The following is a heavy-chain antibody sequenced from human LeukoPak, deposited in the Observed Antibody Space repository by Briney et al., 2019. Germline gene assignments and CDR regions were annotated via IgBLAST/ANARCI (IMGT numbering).Heavy chain of an antibody. D-gene: IGHD5-18*01. CDR3: ATPNVDTARGFDY. CDR1: GYTITSYG. V-gene: IGHV1-24*01. Sequence: GASVKVSCKASGYTITSYGFSWVRQAPGKGLEWMGGFDPEDGETIYAQKFQGRVTMTEDTSTDTAYMELSSLRSEDTAVYYCATPNVDTARGFDYWGQGTLVTVSS. J-gene: IGHJ4*02. CDR2: FDPEDGET.